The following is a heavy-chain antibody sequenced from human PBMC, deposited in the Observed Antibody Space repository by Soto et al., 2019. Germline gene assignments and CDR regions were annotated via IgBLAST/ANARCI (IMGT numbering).Heavy chain of an antibody. CDR2: ISAYNGNT. J-gene: IGHJ6*02. CDR1: GYTFTSYG. CDR3: ARGLLAGDWDDYYYYGMDV. D-gene: IGHD6-19*01. V-gene: IGHV1-18*01. Sequence: ASVKVSCKASGYTFTSYGISWVRQAPGQGLEWMGWISAYNGNTNYAQKLQGRVTMTTDTSTSTAYMELRSLRSDDTAVYYCARGLLAGDWDDYYYYGMDVWGQGTTVTVSS.